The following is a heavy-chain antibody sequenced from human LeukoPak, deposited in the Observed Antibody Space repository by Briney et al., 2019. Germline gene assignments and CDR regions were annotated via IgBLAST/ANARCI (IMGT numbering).Heavy chain of an antibody. J-gene: IGHJ3*01. Sequence: GGSLRLSCAASGFTFSSFGMHWVRQAPGRGLEWVTLILHDEKHYADSVKGRFTISRDNSKNILHLHMKTLRAEDMAVYYCAKAGGSRADDGLDVWGQGTMVTVSS. V-gene: IGHV3-30*02. CDR1: GFTFSSFG. CDR3: AKAGGSRADDGLDV. CDR2: ILHDEK. D-gene: IGHD3-16*01.